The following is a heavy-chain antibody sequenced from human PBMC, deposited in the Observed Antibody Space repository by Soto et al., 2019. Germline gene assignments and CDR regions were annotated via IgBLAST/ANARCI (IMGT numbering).Heavy chain of an antibody. Sequence: EVQLVESGGGLVQPGGSLRLSCAASGFTFSSYWMHWVRQAPGKGLVWVSRINSDGSSTSYADSVKGRFTISRDNAKNTLYLQMNSLRAEDTAVYYCARESAYYDSSGYYYIKTDAFDIWGQGTMVTVSS. CDR3: ARESAYYDSSGYYYIKTDAFDI. V-gene: IGHV3-74*01. CDR1: GFTFSSYW. D-gene: IGHD3-22*01. J-gene: IGHJ3*02. CDR2: INSDGSST.